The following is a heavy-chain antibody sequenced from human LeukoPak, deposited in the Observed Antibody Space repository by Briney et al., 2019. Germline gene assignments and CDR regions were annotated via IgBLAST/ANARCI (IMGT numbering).Heavy chain of an antibody. J-gene: IGHJ4*02. Sequence: ASVKVSCKASGYTFTGYYMHWVRQAPGQGLEWMGWINPNSGGSNYAQKFQGRVTITTDESTSTAYMELSSLRSENTAVYYCARDSSGYYYKLPYYFDYWGQGTLVTVSS. V-gene: IGHV1-2*02. D-gene: IGHD3-22*01. CDR3: ARDSSGYYYKLPYYFDY. CDR1: GYTFTGYY. CDR2: INPNSGGS.